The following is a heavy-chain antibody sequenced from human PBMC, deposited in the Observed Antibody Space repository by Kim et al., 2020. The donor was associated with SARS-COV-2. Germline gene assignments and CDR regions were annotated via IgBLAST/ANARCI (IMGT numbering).Heavy chain of an antibody. CDR3: ARREGGSNYFDY. D-gene: IGHD1-26*01. V-gene: IGHV4-59*08. J-gene: IGHJ4*02. Sequence: YNPTHTSRVTRSVDTSKNQFSLKLSSVTAADTAVYYCARREGGSNYFDYWGQGTLVTVSS.